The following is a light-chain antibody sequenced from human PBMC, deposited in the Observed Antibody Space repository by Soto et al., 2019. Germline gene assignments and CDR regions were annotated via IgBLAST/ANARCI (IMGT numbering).Light chain of an antibody. CDR3: QQYGSSRWT. V-gene: IGKV3-20*01. J-gene: IGKJ1*01. Sequence: EIVLTQSPGTLSLSPGERATLSCRASQSVSSSYLAWYQQNRGQAPRLLIYGASSRAPGIPDRFGGSGSGTDFTLTISRLEPEDFAVYYCQQYGSSRWTFCQGTKV. CDR2: GAS. CDR1: QSVSSSY.